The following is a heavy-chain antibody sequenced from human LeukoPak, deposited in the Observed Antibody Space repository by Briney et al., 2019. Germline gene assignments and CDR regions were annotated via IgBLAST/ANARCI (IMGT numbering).Heavy chain of an antibody. D-gene: IGHD4-17*01. CDR2: IYYSGST. V-gene: IGHV4-59*01. CDR3: ATVERGDEPEYYFDY. Sequence: PSETLSLTXTVSGGSISSYYWSWIWQPPGKGLEWIGYIYYSGSTNYNPSLKSRVTISVDTSKNQFSLKLSSVTAADTAVYYCATVERGDEPEYYFDYWGQGTLVTVSS. CDR1: GGSISSYY. J-gene: IGHJ4*02.